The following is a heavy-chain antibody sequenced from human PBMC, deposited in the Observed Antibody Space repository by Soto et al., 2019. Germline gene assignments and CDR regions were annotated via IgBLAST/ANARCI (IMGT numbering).Heavy chain of an antibody. D-gene: IGHD5-18*01. V-gene: IGHV1-69*12. Sequence: QVQLVQSGAEVKKPGSSVKVSCKASGGTFSSYAISWVRQAPGQGLEWMGGIIPIFGTANYAQKFQGRVTITADESTSTAYRELSSLRSEDTAVYYCARPNSYGLPPFYYYYGMDVWGQGTTVTVSS. CDR2: IIPIFGTA. J-gene: IGHJ6*02. CDR1: GGTFSSYA. CDR3: ARPNSYGLPPFYYYYGMDV.